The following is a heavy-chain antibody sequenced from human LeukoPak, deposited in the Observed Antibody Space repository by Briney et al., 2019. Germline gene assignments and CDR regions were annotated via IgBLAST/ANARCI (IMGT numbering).Heavy chain of an antibody. CDR1: GFTFSSYW. J-gene: IGHJ4*02. D-gene: IGHD3-3*01. CDR2: IKQDGSEK. CDR3: ARSSYYDFWSGYYGYFGY. Sequence: PGGSLRLSCAASGFTFSSYWMSWVRQAPGKGLEWVANIKQDGSEKYYVDSVKGRFTISRDNAKNSLYLQMNSLRAEDTAVYYCARSSYYDFWSGYYGYFGYWGQGTLVTVSS. V-gene: IGHV3-7*03.